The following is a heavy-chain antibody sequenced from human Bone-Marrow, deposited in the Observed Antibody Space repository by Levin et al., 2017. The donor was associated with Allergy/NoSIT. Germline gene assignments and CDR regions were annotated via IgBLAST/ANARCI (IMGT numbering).Heavy chain of an antibody. CDR1: GFTFSDYA. Sequence: GGSLRLSCSASGFTFSDYAIHWVRQAPGKGLEWVAVISDDGNSKYFTDSVKGRFTISRDSSKNTVFLQMNSLRHDDTAVYFCARDLPISDAATTENLDYWGQGTPVTVSS. D-gene: IGHD2-15*01. J-gene: IGHJ4*02. CDR2: ISDDGNSK. V-gene: IGHV3-30-3*01. CDR3: ARDLPISDAATTENLDY.